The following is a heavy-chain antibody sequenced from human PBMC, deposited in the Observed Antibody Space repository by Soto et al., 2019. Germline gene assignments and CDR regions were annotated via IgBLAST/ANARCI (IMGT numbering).Heavy chain of an antibody. Sequence: ASVKVSCKASGYTFTGYYMHWVRQAPGQGLEWMGWINPNSGGTNYAQKFQGWVTMTRDTSISTAYMELSRLRSDDTAVYYCARGARGYSGYDSFAPSDYWGQGTLVTVSS. CDR3: ARGARGYSGYDSFAPSDY. V-gene: IGHV1-2*04. CDR2: INPNSGGT. CDR1: GYTFTGYY. D-gene: IGHD5-12*01. J-gene: IGHJ4*02.